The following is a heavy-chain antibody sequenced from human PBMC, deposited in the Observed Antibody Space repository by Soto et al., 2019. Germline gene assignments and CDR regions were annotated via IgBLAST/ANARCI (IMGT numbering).Heavy chain of an antibody. J-gene: IGHJ4*02. CDR3: ARDRRMAGLPFDY. CDR2: ISSSSSYI. CDR1: GFTFSSYS. V-gene: IGHV3-21*01. Sequence: EVQLVESGGGLVKPGGSLRLSCAASGFTFSSYSMNWVRQAPGKGLEWVSSISSSSSYIYYADSVKGRFTISRDNAKNSLYLQMNSLRAEDTAVYYCARDRRMAGLPFDYWGQGTLVTVSS. D-gene: IGHD6-19*01.